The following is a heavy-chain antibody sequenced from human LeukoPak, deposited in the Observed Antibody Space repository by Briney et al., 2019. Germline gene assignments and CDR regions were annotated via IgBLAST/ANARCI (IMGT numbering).Heavy chain of an antibody. Sequence: GGSLRLSCAASGFTFSSYSMNWVRQAPGKGLEWVSYISSSSSTIYYADSVKGRFTISRDNAKNSLYLQMNSLRAEDTAVYYCARFGATECFDYWGQGTLVTVSS. CDR3: ARFGATECFDY. D-gene: IGHD4/OR15-4a*01. V-gene: IGHV3-48*04. CDR1: GFTFSSYS. J-gene: IGHJ4*02. CDR2: ISSSSSTI.